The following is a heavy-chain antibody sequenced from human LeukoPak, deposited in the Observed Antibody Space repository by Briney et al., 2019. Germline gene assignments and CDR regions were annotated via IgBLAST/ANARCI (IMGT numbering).Heavy chain of an antibody. CDR3: ASRRWFDP. Sequence: GGSLRLSCAASGFTFSSYGVSWVRQAPGKGLEWVSYISGSSSTIYYADSVKGRFTISRDNAKNSLYLQMNSLRAEDTAVYYCASRRWFDPWGQGTLVTVSS. V-gene: IGHV3-48*04. J-gene: IGHJ5*02. CDR1: GFTFSSYG. CDR2: ISGSSSTI.